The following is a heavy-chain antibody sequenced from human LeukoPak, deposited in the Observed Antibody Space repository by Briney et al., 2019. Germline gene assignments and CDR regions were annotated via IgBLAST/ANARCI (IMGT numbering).Heavy chain of an antibody. Sequence: ASVKVSCKASGYTFTGYYMHWVRQGPGQGLEWMGWINPNSGGTNYAKKFQGRVTMTRDTSISTAYMELSRLRSDDTAVYYCARGSGYSYGALYDYVWGSYRYGLDYWGQGTLVTVSS. CDR3: ARGSGYSYGALYDYVWGSYRYGLDY. CDR2: INPNSGGT. J-gene: IGHJ4*02. D-gene: IGHD3-16*02. V-gene: IGHV1-2*02. CDR1: GYTFTGYY.